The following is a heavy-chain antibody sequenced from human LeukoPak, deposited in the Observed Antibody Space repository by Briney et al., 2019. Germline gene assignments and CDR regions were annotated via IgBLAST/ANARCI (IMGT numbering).Heavy chain of an antibody. CDR2: IYSGGST. J-gene: IGHJ4*02. V-gene: IGHV3-53*05. CDR3: AKDIGDDYFDY. CDR1: GFTVSSNY. Sequence: PGGSLRLSCAASGFTVSSNYMSWVRQAPGKGLEWVSVIYSGGSTYYADSVKGRFTISRDNAKNSLYLQMNSLRAEDTALYYCAKDIGDDYFDYWGQGTLVTVSS. D-gene: IGHD2-21*01.